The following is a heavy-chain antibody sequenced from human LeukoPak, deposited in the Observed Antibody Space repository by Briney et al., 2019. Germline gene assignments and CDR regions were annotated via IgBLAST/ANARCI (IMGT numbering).Heavy chain of an antibody. CDR3: ADLGTTYYYDRSTY. V-gene: IGHV3-23*01. Sequence: PGGSLRLSCAAFGFSFSSYAMSWVRQAPGKGLEWVSGISSSGGSPYYADSVQGRFTISRDNSKNTLFLQMTGLRAEDTAVYYCADLGTTYYYDRSTYWGQGTLVAVSS. D-gene: IGHD3-22*01. CDR1: GFSFSSYA. CDR2: ISSSGGSP. J-gene: IGHJ4*02.